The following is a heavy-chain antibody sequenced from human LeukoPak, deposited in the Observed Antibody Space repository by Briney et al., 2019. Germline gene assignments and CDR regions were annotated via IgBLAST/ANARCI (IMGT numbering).Heavy chain of an antibody. V-gene: IGHV3-23*01. CDR2: ISGSGGGT. CDR3: AKDRDYSNPDDAFDI. J-gene: IGHJ3*02. CDR1: GFTFSIYA. D-gene: IGHD4-4*01. Sequence: GGSLRLSCAASGFTFSIYAMSWVRQAPGKGLEWVSAISGSGGGTYYADSVEGRFTISRDNSKNTLYLQMNSLRAEDTAVYYCAKDRDYSNPDDAFDIWGQGTMVTVPS.